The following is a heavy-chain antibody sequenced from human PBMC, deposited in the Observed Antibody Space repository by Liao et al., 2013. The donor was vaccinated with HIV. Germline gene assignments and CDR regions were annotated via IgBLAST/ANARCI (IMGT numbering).Heavy chain of an antibody. D-gene: IGHD2-2*01. V-gene: IGHV4-59*01. J-gene: IGHJ4*02. CDR1: GGSISSYY. CDR2: IYYSGST. CDR3: ARSRSYPGSSLHFDY. Sequence: QVQLQESGPGLVKPSETLSLTCTVSGGSISSYYWSWIRQPPGKGLEWIGYIYYSGSTNYNPSLKSRVTISVDTSKNQFSLKLSSVTAADTAVYYCARSRSYPGSSLHFDYWGQGTLVTVSS.